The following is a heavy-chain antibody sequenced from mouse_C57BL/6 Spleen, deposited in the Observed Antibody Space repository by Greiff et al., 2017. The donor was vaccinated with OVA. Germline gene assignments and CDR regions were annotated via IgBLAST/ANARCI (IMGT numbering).Heavy chain of an antibody. D-gene: IGHD6-1*01. V-gene: IGHV7-3*01. CDR2: IRNKANGYTT. J-gene: IGHJ4*01. CDR3: ASSRQPYAMDY. CDR1: GFTFTDYY. Sequence: EVQRVESGGGLVQPGGSLSLSCAASGFTFTDYYMSWVRQPPGKALEWLGFIRNKANGYTTEYSASVKGRFTISRDNSQSILYLQMNALRAEDSATYYCASSRQPYAMDYWGQGTSVTVSS.